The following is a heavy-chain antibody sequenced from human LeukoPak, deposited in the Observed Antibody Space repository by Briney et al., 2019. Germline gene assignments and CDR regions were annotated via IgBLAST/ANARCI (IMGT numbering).Heavy chain of an antibody. J-gene: IGHJ4*02. V-gene: IGHV3-23*01. CDR1: GFTFSSYA. Sequence: GGSLRLSCAASGFTFSSYAMSWVRQAPGKGLEWVSAISISGENTYYADSVKGRFTISRDTSRNTLYLQMHSLRAEDTAVYYCARLISTSSSRFSDYWGQGTLVTVSS. D-gene: IGHD6-6*01. CDR3: ARLISTSSSRFSDY. CDR2: ISISGENT.